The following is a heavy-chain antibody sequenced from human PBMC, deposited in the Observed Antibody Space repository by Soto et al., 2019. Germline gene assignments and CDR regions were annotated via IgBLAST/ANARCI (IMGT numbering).Heavy chain of an antibody. D-gene: IGHD3-22*01. Sequence: ASVKVSCKASGYSFATYGFSWVRQAPGQGLEWMGWINPITGGTNYAPKFQGRVTMTRDTSITTAYMELSRLRSDDTAVYYCARNYYDSSDRDYLDYWGQGTPVTVSS. CDR2: INPITGGT. CDR3: ARNYYDSSDRDYLDY. V-gene: IGHV1-2*02. CDR1: GYSFATYG. J-gene: IGHJ4*02.